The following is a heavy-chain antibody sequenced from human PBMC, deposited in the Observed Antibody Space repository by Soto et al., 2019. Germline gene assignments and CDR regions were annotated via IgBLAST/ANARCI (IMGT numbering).Heavy chain of an antibody. V-gene: IGHV3-33*01. CDR2: IWYDGSNK. J-gene: IGHJ4*02. Sequence: PGVSLSLSCAASGFTFSSYGMHWVRQAPGKGLEWVAVIWYDGSNKYYADSVKGRFTISRDNSKNTLYLQMNSLRAEDTAVYYCARDEGRRWLQLSEYYFDYWGQGTLVTVSS. CDR1: GFTFSSYG. CDR3: ARDEGRRWLQLSEYYFDY. D-gene: IGHD5-12*01.